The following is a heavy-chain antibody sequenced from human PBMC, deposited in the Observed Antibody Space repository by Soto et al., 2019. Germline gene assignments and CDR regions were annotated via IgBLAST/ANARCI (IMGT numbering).Heavy chain of an antibody. CDR1: GGSIRNYY. V-gene: IGHV4-59*08. Sequence: PSGTLSLTCIVSGGSIRNYYWSWVPQPPGEGLEWIGYIYYSGSTNCNPSLQSRVTISVDTSKNQFSLKLSSVTAADTAVYYCARAKAPLYSSSWYWFDPWGQGTLVTVSS. D-gene: IGHD6-13*01. CDR3: ARAKAPLYSSSWYWFDP. CDR2: IYYSGST. J-gene: IGHJ5*02.